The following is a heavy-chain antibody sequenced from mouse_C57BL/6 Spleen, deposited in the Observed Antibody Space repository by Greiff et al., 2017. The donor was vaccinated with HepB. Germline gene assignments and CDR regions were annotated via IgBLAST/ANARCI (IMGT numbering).Heavy chain of an antibody. CDR1: GFTFSDYG. Sequence: DVKLVESGGGLVKPGGSLKLSCAASGFTFSDYGMQWVRQAPEKGLEWVAYISSGSSTIYYADTVKGRFTISRNTAKNTLFLQMTSLRSEDTAMYYCGRKSSGSLACWGQGTLVTVSA. J-gene: IGHJ3*01. CDR3: GRKSSGSLAC. V-gene: IGHV5-17*01. CDR2: ISSGSSTI. D-gene: IGHD3-2*02.